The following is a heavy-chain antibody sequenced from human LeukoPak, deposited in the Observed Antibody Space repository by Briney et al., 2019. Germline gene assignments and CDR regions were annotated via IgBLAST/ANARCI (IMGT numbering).Heavy chain of an antibody. CDR2: INPNSGST. CDR1: GYTFTNYY. D-gene: IGHD2-15*01. J-gene: IGHJ3*02. Sequence: ASVKDSCKASGYTFTNYYIHWVRQAPGQGLEWMGIINPNSGSTIYTQEFQGRVTMTRDTPTSTVYLELSSLRSEDTALYYCARGSAVDCSGGNCFSSGFDIWGQGTMVTVSS. CDR3: ARGSAVDCSGGNCFSSGFDI. V-gene: IGHV1-46*01.